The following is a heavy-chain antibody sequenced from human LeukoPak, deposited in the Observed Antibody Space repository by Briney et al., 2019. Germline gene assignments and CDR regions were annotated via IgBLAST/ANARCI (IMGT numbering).Heavy chain of an antibody. D-gene: IGHD6-19*01. CDR2: MNPNSGNT. J-gene: IGHJ1*01. CDR3: ARGFSSGWPGVEYFQH. CDR1: GYTFTSYD. V-gene: IGHV1-8*01. Sequence: ASVKVSCKASGYTFTSYDINWVRQATGQGLEWMGWMNPNSGNTGYAQKFQGRVTMTRNTSISTAYMELSSLRSEDTAVYYCARGFSSGWPGVEYFQHWGQGTLVTVSS.